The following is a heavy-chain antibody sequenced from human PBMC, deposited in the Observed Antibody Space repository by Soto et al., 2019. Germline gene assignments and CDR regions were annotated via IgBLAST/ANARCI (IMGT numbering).Heavy chain of an antibody. CDR2: IYYSGST. V-gene: IGHV4-31*03. Sequence: SETLSLTCTVSGGSISSGGYYWSWIRQHPGKGLEWIGYIYYSGSTYYNPSLKTRVTISVDTSKNQFSLKLSSVTAADTAVYYCARDLGPYYDFWSGYSPSHMDVWGKGTTVTVSS. CDR3: ARDLGPYYDFWSGYSPSHMDV. CDR1: GGSISSGGYY. D-gene: IGHD3-3*01. J-gene: IGHJ6*03.